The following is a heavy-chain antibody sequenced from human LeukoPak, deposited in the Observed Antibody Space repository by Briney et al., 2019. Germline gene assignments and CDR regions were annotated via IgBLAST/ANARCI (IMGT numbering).Heavy chain of an antibody. D-gene: IGHD2-2*01. CDR3: ARRRKEIVVVPAPWEAFDI. V-gene: IGHV5-51*01. J-gene: IGHJ3*02. CDR2: IYPGDSDT. CDR1: GYSFTSYW. Sequence: PGESLKISCKGSGYSFTSYWIGWVRQMPGKGLEWMGIIYPGDSDTRYSPSFQGQVTISADKSISTAYLQWSSLKASDTAMYYCARRRKEIVVVPAPWEAFDIWGQGTMVTVSS.